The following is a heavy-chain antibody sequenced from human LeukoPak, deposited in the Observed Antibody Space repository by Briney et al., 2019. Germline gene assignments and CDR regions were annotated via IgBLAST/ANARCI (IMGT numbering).Heavy chain of an antibody. Sequence: ASVKVSCKTSGYTFTNYDINWVRQATGQGLEWMGWMSPNNGNTGYAQKFQGRVTMTRDTSINTAYMELSSLRSEDTAVYHCASNPPRTGDFNYWGQGALVTVSS. CDR3: ASNPPRTGDFNY. CDR1: GYTFTNYD. V-gene: IGHV1-8*01. D-gene: IGHD7-27*01. CDR2: MSPNNGNT. J-gene: IGHJ4*02.